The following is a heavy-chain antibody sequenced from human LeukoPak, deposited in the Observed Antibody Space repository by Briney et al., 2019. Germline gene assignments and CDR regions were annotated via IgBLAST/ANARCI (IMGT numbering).Heavy chain of an antibody. CDR2: ISAGGST. V-gene: IGHV3-23*01. Sequence: GGSLRLSCAVSGITFSNYAMSWVRQAPGKGLEWVSAISAGGSTYYADSVKGRFTISRDKSKNTLYLQMNSLRAEDTAVYYCARWGVFDYWGQGTLVTVSS. J-gene: IGHJ4*02. CDR3: ARWGVFDY. D-gene: IGHD3-16*01. CDR1: GITFSNYA.